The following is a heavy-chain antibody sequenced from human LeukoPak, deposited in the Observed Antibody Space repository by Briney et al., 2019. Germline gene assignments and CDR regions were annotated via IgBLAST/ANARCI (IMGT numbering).Heavy chain of an antibody. CDR3: ARAPGDYDSSDLDY. J-gene: IGHJ4*02. CDR2: IYTSGST. CDR1: GGSISSGSYY. D-gene: IGHD3-22*01. V-gene: IGHV4-61*02. Sequence: SETLSLTCTVSGGSISSGSYYWSWIRQPAGKGLEWIGRIYTSGSTNYNPSLKSRVTISVDTSKNQFSLKLSSVTAADTAVYYCARAPGDYDSSDLDYWGQGTLVTVSS.